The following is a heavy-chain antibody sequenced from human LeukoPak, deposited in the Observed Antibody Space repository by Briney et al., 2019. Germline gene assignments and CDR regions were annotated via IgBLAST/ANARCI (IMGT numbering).Heavy chain of an antibody. J-gene: IGHJ6*04. D-gene: IGHD3-3*01. Sequence: SETLSLTCAVYGGSFSGYYWSWIRQPPGKGLEWIGSVYYSGSTYYNPSLKSRVTISVDTSKNQFSLKLNSVTAADTAVYYCARHSGLRSPLGVWGKGTTVTVSS. CDR1: GGSFSGYY. CDR2: VYYSGST. CDR3: ARHSGLRSPLGV. V-gene: IGHV4-34*01.